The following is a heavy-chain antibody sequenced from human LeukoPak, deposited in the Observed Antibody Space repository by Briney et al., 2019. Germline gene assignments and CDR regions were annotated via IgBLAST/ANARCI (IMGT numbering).Heavy chain of an antibody. Sequence: GESLKISCKGSGYSLTSYWIGWVRQMPGKGLEWMGIIYPGDSDARYSPSFQGQVTISADKSISTAYLQWSSLKASDTAMYYCARDPNYYDSSGGSSFFDYWGQGTLVTVSS. J-gene: IGHJ4*02. CDR1: GYSLTSYW. CDR2: IYPGDSDA. CDR3: ARDPNYYDSSGGSSFFDY. V-gene: IGHV5-51*01. D-gene: IGHD3-22*01.